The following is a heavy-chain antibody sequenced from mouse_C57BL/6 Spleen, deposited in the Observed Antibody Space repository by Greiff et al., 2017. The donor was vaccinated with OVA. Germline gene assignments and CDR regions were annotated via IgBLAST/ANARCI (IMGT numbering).Heavy chain of an antibody. V-gene: IGHV7-3*01. J-gene: IGHJ2*01. CDR2: IRNKANGYTT. D-gene: IGHD2-5*01. Sequence: EVKVEESGGGLVQPGGSLSLSCAASGFTFTDYYMSWVRQPPGKALEWLGFIRNKANGYTTEYSASVKGRFTISRDNSQSILYLQMNALRAEDSATYYCARSYSNYLYYFDYWGQGTTLTVSS. CDR3: ARSYSNYLYYFDY. CDR1: GFTFTDYY.